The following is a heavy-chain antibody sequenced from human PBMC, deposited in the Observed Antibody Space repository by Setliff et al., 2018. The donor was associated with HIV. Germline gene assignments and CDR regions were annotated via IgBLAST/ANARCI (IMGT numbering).Heavy chain of an antibody. CDR3: ARGMDDSSGYYYGYYDYYMDV. CDR1: RYTFTGYY. V-gene: IGHV1-2*02. CDR2: INPNSGGT. Sequence: ASVKVSCKASRYTFTGYYMHWVRQAPGQGLEWMGWINPNSGGTNNAQKFQGRVTMTRDTSISTAYMELSRLRSDDTAVYYCARGMDDSSGYYYGYYDYYMDVWGKGTTVTVSS. J-gene: IGHJ6*03. D-gene: IGHD3-22*01.